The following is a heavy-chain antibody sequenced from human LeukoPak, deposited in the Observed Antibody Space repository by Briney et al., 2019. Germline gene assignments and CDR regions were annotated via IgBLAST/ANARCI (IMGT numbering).Heavy chain of an antibody. CDR2: IIPILGIA. CDR3: ARVSSSGWPWDRFDP. J-gene: IGHJ5*02. V-gene: IGHV1-69*04. D-gene: IGHD6-13*01. Sequence: SVKVSCKASGGTFSSYAISWVRQAPGQGLEWMGRIIPILGIANYAQKFQGRVTMTRNTSISTAYMELSSLSSEDTAVYYCARVSSSGWPWDRFDPWGQGTLVTVSS. CDR1: GGTFSSYA.